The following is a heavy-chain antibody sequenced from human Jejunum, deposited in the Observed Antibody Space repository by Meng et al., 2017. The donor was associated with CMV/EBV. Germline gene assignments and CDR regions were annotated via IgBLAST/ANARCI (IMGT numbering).Heavy chain of an antibody. CDR1: GYNFIDFY. V-gene: IGHV1-2*02. D-gene: IGHD3-10*01. J-gene: IGHJ4*02. CDR2: INPIAGDT. Sequence: SGYNFIDFYLPWVRLAPGQGLGWMGWINPIAGDTIYAPTFQGRVSMTSDTSVNTAYMELNSLTSDDTAIYYCARGPQGYGSGPVDYWGQGTLVTVSS. CDR3: ARGPQGYGSGPVDY.